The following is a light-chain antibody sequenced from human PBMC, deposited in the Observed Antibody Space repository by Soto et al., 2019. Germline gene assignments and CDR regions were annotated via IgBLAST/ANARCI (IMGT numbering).Light chain of an antibody. Sequence: DIQMTQSPSSLSASVGDRVTITCRASQSVSMWLAWFQQKPGKAPRLLIYGASDLESGVPSRFSGSASGTDFTLTISSLQPYDFATYYCQQYNSYSPRTFGQGTKVDIK. CDR1: QSVSMW. CDR3: QQYNSYSPRT. V-gene: IGKV1-5*01. J-gene: IGKJ1*01. CDR2: GAS.